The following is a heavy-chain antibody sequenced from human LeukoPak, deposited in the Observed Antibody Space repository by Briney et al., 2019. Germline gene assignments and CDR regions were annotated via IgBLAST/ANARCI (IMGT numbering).Heavy chain of an antibody. V-gene: IGHV1-46*01. CDR3: ARVAAVAGYNWFDP. J-gene: IGHJ5*02. CDR1: GYPFTSYY. D-gene: IGHD6-19*01. CDR2: INPSGTTT. Sequence: ASVKVSCKASGYPFTSYYMHWVRQAPGQGLEWMGLINPSGTTTNYAQKFQGRVTMTRDTSTSTVYMDLSGLRSEDTAVYYCARVAAVAGYNWFDPWGQGTLVTVSS.